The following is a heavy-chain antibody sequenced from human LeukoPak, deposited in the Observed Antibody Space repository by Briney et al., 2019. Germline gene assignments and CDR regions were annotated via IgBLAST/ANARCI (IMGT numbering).Heavy chain of an antibody. J-gene: IGHJ4*02. Sequence: ASVKVSCKASGYTFTGYYMHWVRQAPGQGLEWMGFISAHNGKTNYAQKFQGRVTMTRDMSTSTVVMEVNNLRSEDTAIYYCARDNEGGFDYWGQGTLVTVSS. V-gene: IGHV1-46*01. CDR2: ISAHNGKT. CDR3: ARDNEGGFDY. D-gene: IGHD3-16*01. CDR1: GYTFTGYY.